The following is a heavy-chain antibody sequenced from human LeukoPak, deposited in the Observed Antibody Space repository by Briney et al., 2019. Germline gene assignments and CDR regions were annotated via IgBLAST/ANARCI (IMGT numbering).Heavy chain of an antibody. CDR3: AKDSQWELRGKAFDI. V-gene: IGHV3-33*06. CDR1: GFTFSSYC. Sequence: GGSQRLLCVASGFTFSSYCEHGVRQAPGKGLEWVAVIWYDGSNKYYADSVKGRFTISRDNSKNTLYLQMNSLRAEDTAVYYCAKDSQWELRGKAFDICGQGRMVTVSS. D-gene: IGHD1-26*01. CDR2: IWYDGSNK. J-gene: IGHJ3*02.